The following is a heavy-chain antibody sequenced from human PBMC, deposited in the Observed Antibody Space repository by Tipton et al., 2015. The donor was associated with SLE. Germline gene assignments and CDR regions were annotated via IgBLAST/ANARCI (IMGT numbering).Heavy chain of an antibody. CDR2: IHHRGNT. J-gene: IGHJ5*02. V-gene: IGHV4-34*01. CDR3: ATGGLSNWFDP. Sequence: TLSLTCAVYGGSFSAYFWSWIRQSPGQGLEWIGEIHHRGNTNYNPSLKSRVTMSVDTSKNQFSLKLSSMTAADTAVYYCATGGLSNWFDPWGQGTLVTVSS. CDR1: GGSFSAYF. D-gene: IGHD3-16*01.